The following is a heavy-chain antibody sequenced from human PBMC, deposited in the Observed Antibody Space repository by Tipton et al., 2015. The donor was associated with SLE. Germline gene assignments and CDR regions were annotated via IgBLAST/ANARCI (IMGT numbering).Heavy chain of an antibody. CDR3: ARVWKPGVRYFDY. V-gene: IGHV4-39*07. J-gene: IGHJ4*02. CDR1: GGSISSSSYY. Sequence: TLSLTCTVSGGSISSSSYYWSWIRQTPGKGLEWVGEVNHSGSTNYNPSLKSRVTISVDTSKNQFSLKLSSVTAADTAVYYCARVWKPGVRYFDYWGQGTLVTVSS. CDR2: VNHSGST. D-gene: IGHD3-10*01.